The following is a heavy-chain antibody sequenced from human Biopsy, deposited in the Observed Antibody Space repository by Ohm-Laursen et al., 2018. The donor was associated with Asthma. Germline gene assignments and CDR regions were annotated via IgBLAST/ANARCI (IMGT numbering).Heavy chain of an antibody. Sequence: ASVKVSCKASGYSFATNAIHWVRQAPGQRPEWMGWFNPGNGNAKVSEKFQGRVSITRDTSATTAYLEVSSLTSEDTAVYYCARSAETYSGFDSNYYGMDVWGQGTRVTVSS. V-gene: IGHV1-3*01. CDR2: FNPGNGNA. D-gene: IGHD5-12*01. J-gene: IGHJ6*02. CDR1: GYSFATNA. CDR3: ARSAETYSGFDSNYYGMDV.